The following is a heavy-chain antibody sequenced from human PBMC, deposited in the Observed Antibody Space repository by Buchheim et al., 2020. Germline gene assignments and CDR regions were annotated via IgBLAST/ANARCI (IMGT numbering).Heavy chain of an antibody. CDR3: ARRSSSSYWYFDL. D-gene: IGHD6-13*01. CDR1: GFTFSNYA. V-gene: IGHV3-30-3*01. CDR2: ISYDGSNE. Sequence: QVQLVESGGGVVQPGRSLRLSCAASGFTFSNYAMHWVRQAPGKGLEWMALISYDGSNEYYASSVKGRVTISRDNSKNTLYLQMNSLRTEDTAVYYCARRSSSSYWYFDLWGRGTL. J-gene: IGHJ2*01.